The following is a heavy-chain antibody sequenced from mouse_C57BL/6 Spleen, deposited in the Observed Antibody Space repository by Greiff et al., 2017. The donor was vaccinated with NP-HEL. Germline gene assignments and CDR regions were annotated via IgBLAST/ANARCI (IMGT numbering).Heavy chain of an antibody. D-gene: IGHD2-3*01. CDR2: IHPNRGSS. Sequence: QVQLQQPGAELVKPGASVKLSCKASGYTFTSYWMNWVKQRPGQGLAWIGMIHPNRGSSNYNEKFKSKATLTVDKSSSTAYMQLSSLTSEDSAVYYCALYDGYLDYWGQGTSVTVSS. CDR3: ALYDGYLDY. J-gene: IGHJ4*01. V-gene: IGHV1-64*01. CDR1: GYTFTSYW.